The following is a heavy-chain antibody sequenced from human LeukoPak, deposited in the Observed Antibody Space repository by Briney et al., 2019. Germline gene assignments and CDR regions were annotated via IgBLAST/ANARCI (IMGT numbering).Heavy chain of an antibody. D-gene: IGHD1-26*01. J-gene: IGHJ4*02. CDR3: AREERGELPGSSTFDY. CDR1: GGSISSYY. CDR2: IYTSGST. V-gene: IGHV4-4*07. Sequence: SETLSLTCTVSGGSISSYYWSWIRQPAGKGLEWIGRIYTSGSTNYNPSLKSRVTISVDTSKNQFSLKLSSVTAADTAVYYCAREERGELPGSSTFDYWGQGTLVTVSS.